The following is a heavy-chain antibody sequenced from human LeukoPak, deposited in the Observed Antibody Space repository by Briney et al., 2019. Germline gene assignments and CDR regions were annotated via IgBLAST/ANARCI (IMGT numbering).Heavy chain of an antibody. CDR3: ARQSRESSKTRGYYFDH. D-gene: IGHD6-6*01. CDR2: IDPADSDT. J-gene: IGHJ4*02. Sequence: GEPLKISCQGSGYIFTNYWIGWVRQMPGKGLELMGLIDPADSDTTYSPSFQGQVTILAGKSTSTVSLQWSSLRASDTAMYYCARQSRESSKTRGYYFDHWGQGALVTVSS. V-gene: IGHV5-51*01. CDR1: GYIFTNYW.